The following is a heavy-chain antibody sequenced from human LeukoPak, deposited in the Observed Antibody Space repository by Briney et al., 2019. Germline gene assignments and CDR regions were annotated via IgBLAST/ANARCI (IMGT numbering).Heavy chain of an antibody. D-gene: IGHD2-2*02. CDR1: NGSISSHF. CDR3: ARLRPLLDQLLYFAFDS. J-gene: IGHJ4*02. Sequence: SESLSLTCSVSNGSISSHFWTWVRHPPGKGLEWIGHIHYSGSTNYNPSLKSRVTMSLDTSKNQFSLKLTSVTAADTAIFYCARLRPLLDQLLYFAFDSWGQGTLVTVSS. CDR2: IHYSGST. V-gene: IGHV4-59*11.